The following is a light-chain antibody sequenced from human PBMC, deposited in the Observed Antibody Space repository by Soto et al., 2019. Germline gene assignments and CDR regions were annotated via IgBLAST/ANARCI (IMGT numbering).Light chain of an antibody. V-gene: IGKV1-5*03. CDR2: KAS. Sequence: DIQMTQSPSTLSASVGDRVTITCRASQSISSWLAWYQQKPGKAPKLLIYKASSLESGVPSRFSGSGSGTEFTLTISSLHPDDFATYYCQQYHSYSYTFGQGTKLEIK. CDR1: QSISSW. CDR3: QQYHSYSYT. J-gene: IGKJ2*01.